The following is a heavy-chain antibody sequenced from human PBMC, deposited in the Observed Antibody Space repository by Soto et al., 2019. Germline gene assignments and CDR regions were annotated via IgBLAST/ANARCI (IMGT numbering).Heavy chain of an antibody. D-gene: IGHD2-8*02. Sequence: HEHLVQSGAEVKRPGASLKVSCKASGYSFTGYYIHWVRQAPGQGLEWMGWINPDSGATNYAQNFQGRVTLTSDTSISTASMDLTSLTSDDTAVYYCARGDYRTGGYPFPYFDYWGQGTLVIVSS. V-gene: IGHV1-2*02. CDR3: ARGDYRTGGYPFPYFDY. J-gene: IGHJ4*02. CDR2: INPDSGAT. CDR1: GYSFTGYY.